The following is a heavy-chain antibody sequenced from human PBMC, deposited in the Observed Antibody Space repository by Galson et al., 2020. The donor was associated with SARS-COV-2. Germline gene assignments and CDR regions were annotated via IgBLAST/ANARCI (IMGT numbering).Heavy chain of an antibody. CDR2: IYTSGST. CDR3: ARPSTMTKYDYGDYEGAFDI. Sequence: SETLSLTCTVSGGSISSYYWSWIRQPAGKGLEWIGRIYTSGSTNYNPSLKSRVTMSVDTSKNQFSLKLSSVTAADTAVYYCARPSTMTKYDYGDYEGAFDIWGQGTMVTVSS. CDR1: GGSISSYY. V-gene: IGHV4-4*07. D-gene: IGHD4-17*01. J-gene: IGHJ3*02.